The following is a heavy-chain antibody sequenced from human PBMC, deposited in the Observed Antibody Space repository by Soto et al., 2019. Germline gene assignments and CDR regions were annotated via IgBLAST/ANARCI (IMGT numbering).Heavy chain of an antibody. Sequence: ASVKVSCKASGVNFNRQDMRWVRQATGQGLEWMGWMNPNSGNTGYAQKFEGIVTMTRNTSISTAYMELSSLRSEDTAVYYCASSPPPWDCSSTSCYYNWFDPWGQGTLVTVSS. CDR3: ASSPPPWDCSSTSCYYNWFDP. V-gene: IGHV1-8*01. CDR1: GVNFNRQD. D-gene: IGHD2-2*01. J-gene: IGHJ5*02. CDR2: MNPNSGNT.